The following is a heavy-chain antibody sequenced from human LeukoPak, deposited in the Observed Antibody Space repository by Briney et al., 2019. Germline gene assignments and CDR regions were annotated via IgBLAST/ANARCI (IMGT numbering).Heavy chain of an antibody. CDR2: INHSGST. CDR3: ARPGIAAAAGDNNWFDP. CDR1: GGSFSGYY. V-gene: IGHV4-34*01. Sequence: PSETLSLTCAVYGGSFSGYYWSWIRQPPGKGLEWIGEINHSGSTNYNPSLKSRVTISVDTSKNQFSLKLSSVTAADAAVYYCARPGIAAAAGDNNWFDPWGQGTLVTVSS. J-gene: IGHJ5*02. D-gene: IGHD6-13*01.